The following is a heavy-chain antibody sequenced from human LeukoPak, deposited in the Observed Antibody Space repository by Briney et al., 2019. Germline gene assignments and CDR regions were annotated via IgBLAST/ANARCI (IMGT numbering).Heavy chain of an antibody. CDR3: AKSTGYSSGWFDY. CDR2: ISYDGSNK. D-gene: IGHD6-19*01. J-gene: IGHJ4*02. CDR1: GFAFSDYG. V-gene: IGHV3-30*18. Sequence: GESLRLSCAASGFAFSDYGMHWVRQAPGKGLEWVAVISYDGSNKYYADSVKGRFTISRDNSKNTGYLQMNSLRGDDTAVYYCAKSTGYSSGWFDYWGQGTLVTVSS.